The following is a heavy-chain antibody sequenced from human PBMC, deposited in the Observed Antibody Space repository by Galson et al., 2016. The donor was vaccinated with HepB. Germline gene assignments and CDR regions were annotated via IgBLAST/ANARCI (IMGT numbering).Heavy chain of an antibody. CDR2: IYSGGST. CDR1: GFTVSS. CDR3: ARAVVYYNFWSRLDGMDV. D-gene: IGHD3-3*01. V-gene: IGHV3-53*01. Sequence: SLRLSCATSGFTVSSMTWVRQAPGKGLEWVSVIYSGGSTYCTDSVKGRFTISRDNSKNTVYLQMNSLRAEDTAVYYCARAVVYYNFWSRLDGMDVWGQGTTVIVSS. J-gene: IGHJ6*02.